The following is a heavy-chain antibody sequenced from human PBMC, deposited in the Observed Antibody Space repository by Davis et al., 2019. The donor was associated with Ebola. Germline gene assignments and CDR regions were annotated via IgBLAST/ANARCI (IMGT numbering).Heavy chain of an antibody. J-gene: IGHJ4*02. D-gene: IGHD3-10*01. CDR1: GFTFSDYY. Sequence: GESLKISCAASGFTFSDYYMSWIRQAPGKGLEWVSYISSSSSYTNYADSVKGRFTISRDNAKNSLYLQMNSLRAEDTAVYYCASTRGEVLWFGELDYWGQGTLVTVSS. V-gene: IGHV3-11*06. CDR2: ISSSSSYT. CDR3: ASTRGEVLWFGELDY.